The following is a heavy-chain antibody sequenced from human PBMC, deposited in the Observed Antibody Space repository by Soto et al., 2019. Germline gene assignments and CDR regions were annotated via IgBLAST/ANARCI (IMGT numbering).Heavy chain of an antibody. V-gene: IGHV1-69*01. CDR1: GGTFSSYA. J-gene: IGHJ6*02. CDR2: IIPIFGTA. D-gene: IGHD6-13*01. CDR3: ARAKGIAAADPCPHYYYYYGMDV. Sequence: QVQLVQSGAEVKKPGSSVKVSCKASGGTFSSYAISWVRQAPGQGLEWMGGIIPIFGTANYAQKFQGRVTITADESTSTAYMELSSLRSEVTAVYYCARAKGIAAADPCPHYYYYYGMDVWGQGTTVTVSS.